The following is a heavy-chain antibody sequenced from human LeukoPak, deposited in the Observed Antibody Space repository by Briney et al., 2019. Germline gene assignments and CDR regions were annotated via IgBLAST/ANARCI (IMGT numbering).Heavy chain of an antibody. CDR3: ASSPDLSGSPRPGSFDY. CDR2: IYYRGST. D-gene: IGHD1-26*01. Sequence: PSETLSLTCTVSGGSISSGDYYWSWIRQPPGKGLEWIGYIYYRGSTYYNPSLKSRVTISVDTSKNQFSLKLSSVTAADTAVYYCASSPDLSGSPRPGSFDYWGQGTLVTVSS. J-gene: IGHJ4*02. V-gene: IGHV4-30-4*08. CDR1: GGSISSGDYY.